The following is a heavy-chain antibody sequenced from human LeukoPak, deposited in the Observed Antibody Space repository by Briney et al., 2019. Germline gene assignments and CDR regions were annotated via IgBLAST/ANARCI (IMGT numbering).Heavy chain of an antibody. CDR2: ISGSGGST. D-gene: IGHD3-10*01. CDR1: GFTISSYA. V-gene: IGHV3-23*01. Sequence: GGSLRLSCAASGFTISSYAMSWVRQAPGKGLEWVSRISGSGGSTYYADSVKGRFTISRDNAKNSLYLQMNSLRAEDTAVYYCARGRTMVRGVTPPSYFDYWGQGTLVTVSS. J-gene: IGHJ4*02. CDR3: ARGRTMVRGVTPPSYFDY.